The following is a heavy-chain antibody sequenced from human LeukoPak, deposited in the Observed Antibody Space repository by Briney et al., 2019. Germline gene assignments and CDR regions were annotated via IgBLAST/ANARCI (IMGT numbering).Heavy chain of an antibody. J-gene: IGHJ4*02. CDR3: AGGYSGYDRHAADFDY. V-gene: IGHV4-30-2*01. CDR1: GGSISSGGYS. CDR2: IYHSGST. Sequence: PSETLSLTCAVSGGSISSGGYSWSWIRQPPGTGLEWIGYIYHSGSTYYNPSLKSRVTISVDRSKNQFSLKLSSVTAADTAVYYCAGGYSGYDRHAADFDYWGQGTLVTVSS. D-gene: IGHD5-12*01.